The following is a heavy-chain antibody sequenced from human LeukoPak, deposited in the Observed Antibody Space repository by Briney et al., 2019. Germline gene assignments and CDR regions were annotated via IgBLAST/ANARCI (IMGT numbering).Heavy chain of an antibody. D-gene: IGHD6-13*01. V-gene: IGHV3-23*01. CDR3: AKEGGSSWYYFDY. Sequence: HSGGSLRLSCAASGFTFKNYAMSWVRQAPGKGLEWVSAISGSGGSTYYADSVKGRFTISRDSSKNTLYLQMNSLRAEDTAVYYCAKEGGSSWYYFDYWGQGTLVTVSS. J-gene: IGHJ4*02. CDR1: GFTFKNYA. CDR2: ISGSGGST.